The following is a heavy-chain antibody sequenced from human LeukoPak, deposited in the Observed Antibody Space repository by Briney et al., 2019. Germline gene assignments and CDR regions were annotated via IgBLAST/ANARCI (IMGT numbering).Heavy chain of an antibody. Sequence: PSETLSLTCTVSGGSISSYYWSWIRQPPGKGLEWIGYIYYSGSTNYNPSLKSRVTISVDTSKNQFSLKLSSVTAADTAVYYCARVFDYYGSGRDYWGQGTLVTVSS. CDR1: GGSISSYY. V-gene: IGHV4-59*01. J-gene: IGHJ4*02. CDR2: IYYSGST. CDR3: ARVFDYYGSGRDY. D-gene: IGHD3-10*01.